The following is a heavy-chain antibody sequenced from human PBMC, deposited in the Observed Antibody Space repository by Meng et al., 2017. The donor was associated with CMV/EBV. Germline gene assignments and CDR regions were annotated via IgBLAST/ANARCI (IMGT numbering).Heavy chain of an antibody. V-gene: IGHV1-2*02. CDR3: ARVGRYFVVLDY. CDR2: INPNSGGT. J-gene: IGHJ4*02. CDR1: GYTFTGYY. Sequence: ASVKVSCKASGYTFTGYYMHWVRQASGQGLEWMGWINPNSGGTNYSQKFQGRVTITRDTSISTAYMELSRLRSDDTAVYYCARVGRYFVVLDYWGQGTLVTVSS. D-gene: IGHD3-9*01.